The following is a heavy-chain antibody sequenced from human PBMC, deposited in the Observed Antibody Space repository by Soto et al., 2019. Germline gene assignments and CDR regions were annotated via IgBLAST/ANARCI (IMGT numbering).Heavy chain of an antibody. CDR1: GFTFSSYA. V-gene: IGHV3-23*01. CDR3: AKGRRSSSWYLDYYYYGMDV. D-gene: IGHD6-13*01. Sequence: GGSLRLSCAASGFTFSSYAMSWVRQAPGKGLEWVSAISGSGGSTYYADSVKGRFTISRDNSKNTLYLQMNSLRAEDTAVYYCAKGRRSSSWYLDYYYYGMDVWGQGTTVTVSS. J-gene: IGHJ6*02. CDR2: ISGSGGST.